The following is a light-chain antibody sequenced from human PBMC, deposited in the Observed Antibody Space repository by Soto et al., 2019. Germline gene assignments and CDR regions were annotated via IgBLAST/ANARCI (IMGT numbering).Light chain of an antibody. V-gene: IGKV3-15*01. CDR3: QQYHHRPPA. CDR1: QSVTN. J-gene: IGKJ1*01. Sequence: EMVITRSPATLSVYTGEGGTRSCRASQSVTNLAWYQQKPGQAPRLLIYGASTRATGIPARFSGSGSGTEFTLTISSLQSDDFAVYYCQQYHHRPPAFGQGTKVDI. CDR2: GAS.